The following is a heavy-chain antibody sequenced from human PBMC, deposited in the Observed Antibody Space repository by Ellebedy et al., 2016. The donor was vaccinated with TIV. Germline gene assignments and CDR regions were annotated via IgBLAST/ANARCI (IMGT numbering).Heavy chain of an antibody. Sequence: AASVKVSCKASGYTFISYGISWVRQAPGQGLEWMGWINPYTGNTNYTQKLQGRVTMTTETSTSTAYMELRSLRSDDTAVYYCARVPGVRGSETYSYYYYGMDVWGQGTTVTVSS. D-gene: IGHD2-15*01. J-gene: IGHJ6*02. V-gene: IGHV1-18*04. CDR2: INPYTGNT. CDR3: ARVPGVRGSETYSYYYYGMDV. CDR1: GYTFISYG.